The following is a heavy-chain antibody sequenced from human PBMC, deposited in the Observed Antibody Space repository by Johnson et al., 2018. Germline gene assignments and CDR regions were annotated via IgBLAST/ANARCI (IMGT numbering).Heavy chain of an antibody. Sequence: QVQLQQWGAGLLKPSETLSLTCAVYGGSFSGYYWSWIRQPPGKGLEWIGEINHSGSTNYNPSLKSRVTISVDTSKNQFSLKLSSVTAADAAVYYCARGRGESSSWYRYYYYYRDVWGKGTTVTVSS. CDR3: ARGRGESSSWYRYYYYYRDV. D-gene: IGHD6-13*01. CDR1: GGSFSGYY. CDR2: INHSGST. J-gene: IGHJ6*03. V-gene: IGHV4-34*01.